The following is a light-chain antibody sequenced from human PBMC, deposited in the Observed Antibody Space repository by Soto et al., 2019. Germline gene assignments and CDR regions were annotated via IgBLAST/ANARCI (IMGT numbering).Light chain of an antibody. V-gene: IGLV1-40*01. CDR2: GNS. Sequence: QSVLTQPPSVSGAPGQRVTISCTGSSSNSGAGYDVHWYQQLPGTAPKLLIYGNSNRPSGVPDRFSGSKSGTSASLAITGLQAEDEADYYCQSYDSSLSASEVFGGGTKVTVL. J-gene: IGLJ3*02. CDR1: SSNSGAGYD. CDR3: QSYDSSLSASEV.